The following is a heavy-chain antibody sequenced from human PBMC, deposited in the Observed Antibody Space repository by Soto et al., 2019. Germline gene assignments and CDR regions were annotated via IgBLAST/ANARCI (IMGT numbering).Heavy chain of an antibody. CDR1: GGSFSGYY. D-gene: IGHD3-9*01. V-gene: IGHV4-34*01. J-gene: IGHJ4*02. CDR2: INHSGST. Sequence: SETLSLTCAVYGGSFSGYYWSWIRQPPGKGLEWIGEINHSGSTNYNPSLKSRVTISVDTSKNQFSLKLSSVTAADTAVYYCARAPTGIRYFDWLPVDYWGQGTLVTVSS. CDR3: ARAPTGIRYFDWLPVDY.